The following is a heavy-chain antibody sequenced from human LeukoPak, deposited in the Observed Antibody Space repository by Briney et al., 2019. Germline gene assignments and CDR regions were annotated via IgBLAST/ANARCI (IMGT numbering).Heavy chain of an antibody. D-gene: IGHD4-23*01. CDR3: ARDYGGDAGLDS. CDR2: IWYDGSNK. Sequence: QSGRSLRLSCAASGFTFSSYGMHWVRQAPGKGLEWVAVIWYDGSNKYYADSVKGQFTISRDNSKNTLYLQMNSLRAEDTAVYYCARDYGGDAGLDSWGQGTLVTVSS. J-gene: IGHJ4*02. CDR1: GFTFSSYG. V-gene: IGHV3-33*01.